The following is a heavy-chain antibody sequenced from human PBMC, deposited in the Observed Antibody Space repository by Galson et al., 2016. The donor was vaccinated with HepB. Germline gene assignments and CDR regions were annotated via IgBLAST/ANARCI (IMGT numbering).Heavy chain of an antibody. J-gene: IGHJ5*02. D-gene: IGHD3-10*01. CDR3: ARAATPYGSGSYYSP. Sequence: ETLSLTCAVSGGSISSSNWWSWVRQPPGKGLEWIGEVFHSGSSNYNPSLKSRVTLSVDKSKNHFSLNPNSVTAADTAIYYCARAATPYGSGSYYSPWGQGTLVTVSS. CDR2: VFHSGSS. CDR1: GGSISSSNW. V-gene: IGHV4-4*02.